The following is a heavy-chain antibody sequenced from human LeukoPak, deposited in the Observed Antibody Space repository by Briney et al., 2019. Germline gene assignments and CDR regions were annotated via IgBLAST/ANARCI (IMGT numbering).Heavy chain of an antibody. CDR3: AKGGASGGTCYTHFDY. D-gene: IGHD2-15*01. CDR2: IGGSGGST. CDR1: GYTFSSYG. Sequence: GGSLRLSCAASGYTFSSYGMHWVRQAPGKGLEWVSVIGGSGGSTYYADPVKGRFTISRDNSKNTLYLQMNSLRAEDTAVYYCAKGGASGGTCYTHFDYWGQGTMVTVSS. J-gene: IGHJ4*03. V-gene: IGHV3-23*01.